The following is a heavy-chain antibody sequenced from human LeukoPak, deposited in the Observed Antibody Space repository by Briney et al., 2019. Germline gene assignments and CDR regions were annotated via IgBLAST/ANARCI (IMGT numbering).Heavy chain of an antibody. CDR1: GYSISTGYY. V-gene: IGHV4-38-2*02. CDR3: ARDGGSSWSYYYYYMDV. Sequence: SETLSLTCTVSGYSISTGYYWDWIRQPPGEGLEWIGSIYHSGSTYYNLSLKSRVTISVDTSKNQFSLKLSSVSAADTAVYYCARDGGSSWSYYYYYMDVWGKGTTVTISS. D-gene: IGHD6-13*01. CDR2: IYHSGST. J-gene: IGHJ6*03.